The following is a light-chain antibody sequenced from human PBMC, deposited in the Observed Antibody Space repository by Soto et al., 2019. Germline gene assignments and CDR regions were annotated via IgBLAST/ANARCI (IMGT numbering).Light chain of an antibody. V-gene: IGKV3-11*01. CDR3: QQRSNWPPLT. CDR1: QSVNTY. J-gene: IGKJ4*01. CDR2: DAS. Sequence: EIVLTQSPATLSLSPGERATLSCRASQSVNTYLAWYQQKPGQAPRLLISDASYRASGIPARFSGSGSGTDFTLTISSLEPEDFAVYYCQQRSNWPPLTFGGGTKVEIK.